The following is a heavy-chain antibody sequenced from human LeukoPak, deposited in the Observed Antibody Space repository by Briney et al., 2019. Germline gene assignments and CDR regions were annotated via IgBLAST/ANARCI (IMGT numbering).Heavy chain of an antibody. J-gene: IGHJ4*02. D-gene: IGHD3-3*01. CDR2: ISSSSSYI. CDR1: GFTFSSYS. CDR3: ARDRAFGVVVSFDY. V-gene: IGHV3-21*01. Sequence: PGGSLRLSCAASGFTFSSYSMNWVRQAPGKGLEWVSSISSSSSYIYYADSVKGRFTISRDNAKNSLYLQMNSLRAEDTAVYYCARDRAFGVVVSFDYWGQGTLVTVSS.